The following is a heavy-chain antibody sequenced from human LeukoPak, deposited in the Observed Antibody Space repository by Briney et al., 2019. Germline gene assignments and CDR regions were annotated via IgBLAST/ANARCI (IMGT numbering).Heavy chain of an antibody. V-gene: IGHV3-7*03. D-gene: IGHD6-13*01. J-gene: IGHJ4*02. CDR1: GFPFNAYW. Sequence: SGGSLRPSCAASGFPFNAYWMTWVRQAPGKGLEWVANIRQDGDTKYYVDSVKGRFTISRDNAMNSLYLQMNSLRAEDTAIYYCARSLPYGTTWYGRSDFWGQGTLVTVSS. CDR3: ARSLPYGTTWYGRSDF. CDR2: IRQDGDTK.